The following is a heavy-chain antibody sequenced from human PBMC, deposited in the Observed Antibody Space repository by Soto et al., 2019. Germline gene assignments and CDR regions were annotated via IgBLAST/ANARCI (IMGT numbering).Heavy chain of an antibody. CDR3: ARGAYCGGDCFYYFDS. Sequence: SETLSLTCIVSGGSINSYYWSWIRQPPGKGLEWIGYIHYSGATKYSASLNGRLSISRDTSXNQFSLWLTSVTAADTAVYYCARGAYCGGDCFYYFDSWGQGTLVTVSS. CDR2: IHYSGAT. J-gene: IGHJ4*02. V-gene: IGHV4-59*01. D-gene: IGHD2-21*02. CDR1: GGSINSYY.